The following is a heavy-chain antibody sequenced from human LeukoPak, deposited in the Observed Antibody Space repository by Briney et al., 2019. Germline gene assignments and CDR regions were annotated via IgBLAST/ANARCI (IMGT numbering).Heavy chain of an antibody. CDR1: GFTFSSYS. J-gene: IGHJ6*02. V-gene: IGHV3-21*01. D-gene: IGHD2-15*01. CDR3: ARDIVVVVAADYYYYYGMDV. Sequence: GRSLRLSCAASGFTFSSYSMNWVRQAPGKGLEWVSSISSSSSYIYYADSVKGRFTISRDNAKNSLYLQMNSLRAEDTAVYYCARDIVVVVAADYYYYYGMDVWGQGTTVTVSS. CDR2: ISSSSSYI.